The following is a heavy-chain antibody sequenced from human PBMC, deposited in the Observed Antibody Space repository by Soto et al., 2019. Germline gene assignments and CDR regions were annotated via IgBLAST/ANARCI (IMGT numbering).Heavy chain of an antibody. J-gene: IGHJ4*02. D-gene: IGHD3-9*01. CDR2: ISYDGSNK. V-gene: IGHV3-30*04. CDR3: AKAPTDYDILTGYYDVYYFDY. Sequence: GGSLRLSCAASGFTFSSYAMHWVRQAPGKGLEWVAVISYDGSNKYYADSVKGRFTISRDNSKNTLYLQMNSLRAEDTAVYYCAKAPTDYDILTGYYDVYYFDYWGQGTLVTVSS. CDR1: GFTFSSYA.